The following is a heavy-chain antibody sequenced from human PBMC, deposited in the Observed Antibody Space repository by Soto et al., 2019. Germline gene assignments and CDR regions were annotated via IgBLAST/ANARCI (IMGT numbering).Heavy chain of an antibody. J-gene: IGHJ6*02. CDR1: GYTFTSYA. V-gene: IGHV1-3*01. Sequence: ASVKVSCKASGYTFTSYAMHWVRQAPGQRLEWMGWINAGNGNTKYSQKFQGRVTITRDTSASTAYMELSSLRSEDTAVYYCARPWSNILLVTDPSTPGGMAISCQDTSLTVSS. CDR2: INAGNGNT. D-gene: IGHD2-21*02. CDR3: ARPWSNILLVTDPSTPGGMAI.